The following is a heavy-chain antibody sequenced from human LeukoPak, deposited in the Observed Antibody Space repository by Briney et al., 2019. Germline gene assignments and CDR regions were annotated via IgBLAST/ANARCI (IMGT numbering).Heavy chain of an antibody. CDR2: IKSKADGETT. V-gene: IGHV3-15*01. J-gene: IGHJ4*02. CDR3: TTDFEWWVTDDFDY. CDR1: GFTFSNAW. D-gene: IGHD3-3*01. Sequence: PGGSLRLSCAVSGFTFSNAWVTWVRQAPGKGLEWVGRIKSKADGETTDYAAPVKGRFTISRDDSKNALYLQMNSLKTEDTAVYYCTTDFEWWVTDDFDYWGQGTLVTVSS.